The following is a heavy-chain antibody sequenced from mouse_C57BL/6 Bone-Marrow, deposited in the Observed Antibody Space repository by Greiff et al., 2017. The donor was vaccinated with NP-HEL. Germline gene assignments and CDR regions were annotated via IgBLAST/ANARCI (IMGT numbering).Heavy chain of an antibody. D-gene: IGHD1-1*01. CDR1: GYTFTSYW. CDR2: IDPSDSET. CDR3: ARSGYYGSSRYYFDY. Sequence: VQLQQPGAELVRPGSSVKLSCKASGYTFTSYWMHWVKQRPIQGLEWIGNIDPSDSETHYNQKFKDKATLTVDKSSSTAYMQLSSLTSEDSAVYYCARSGYYGSSRYYFDYWGQGTTLTVSS. J-gene: IGHJ2*01. V-gene: IGHV1-52*01.